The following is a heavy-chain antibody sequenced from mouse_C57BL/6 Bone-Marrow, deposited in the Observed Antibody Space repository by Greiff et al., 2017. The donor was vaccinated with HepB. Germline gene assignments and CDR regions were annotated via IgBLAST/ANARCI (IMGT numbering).Heavy chain of an antibody. Sequence: VQLQQSGPELVKPGASVKLSCKASGYSFTGYYMNWVKQSPEKSLEWIGEINPSTGGTTYNQKFKAKATLTVDKSSSTAYMQLKSLTSEDSAVYYCARRAWFAYWGQGTLVTVSA. V-gene: IGHV1-42*01. J-gene: IGHJ3*01. CDR3: ARRAWFAY. CDR1: GYSFTGYY. CDR2: INPSTGGT.